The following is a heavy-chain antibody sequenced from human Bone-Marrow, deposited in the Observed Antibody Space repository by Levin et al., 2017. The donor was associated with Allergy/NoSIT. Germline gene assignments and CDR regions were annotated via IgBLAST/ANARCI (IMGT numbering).Heavy chain of an antibody. D-gene: IGHD3-22*01. V-gene: IGHV1-2*02. CDR2: ILPSSGDT. J-gene: IGHJ3*02. Sequence: ASVKVSCKTSGYTFTGYYLHWVRQAPGQGLEWMGWILPSSGDTNVAQKFQGRVTLTTDTSITTAYMELNTLRSDDTAVYYCARGYYDTTGYYYPRPRGAFAIWGQGTMVTVS. CDR1: GYTFTGYY. CDR3: ARGYYDTTGYYYPRPRGAFAI.